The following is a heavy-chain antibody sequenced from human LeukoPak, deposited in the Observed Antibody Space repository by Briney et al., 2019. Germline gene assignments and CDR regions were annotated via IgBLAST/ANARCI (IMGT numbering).Heavy chain of an antibody. CDR1: GYSFTSYW. V-gene: IGHV3-21*04. J-gene: IGHJ3*02. CDR3: ARDPDAFDI. CDR2: ISNSGDNT. Sequence: GESLKISCKGSGYSFTSYWIGWVRQAPGKGLEWVSAISNSGDNTYYADSVKGRFTISRDNAKNSLYLQMNSLRAEDTAVYYCARDPDAFDIWGQGTMVTVSS.